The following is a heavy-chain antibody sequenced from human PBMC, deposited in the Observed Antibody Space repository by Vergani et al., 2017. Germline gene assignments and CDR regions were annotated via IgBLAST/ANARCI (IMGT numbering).Heavy chain of an antibody. J-gene: IGHJ4*02. D-gene: IGHD2-2*02. CDR3: ARGRYQLLYDLALHGPLNFDY. V-gene: IGHV3-23*01. CDR1: GFTFSNSA. CDR2: ISGHGDRT. Sequence: EVHLLESGGGQVEAGGSLRLSCVASGFTFSNSAMSWVRQTSGKGLEWVSAISGHGDRTYYADSVKGRFTISRDNSKNTVYLQMNSLRAEDTAVYYCARGRYQLLYDLALHGPLNFDYWGQGTLVTVSS.